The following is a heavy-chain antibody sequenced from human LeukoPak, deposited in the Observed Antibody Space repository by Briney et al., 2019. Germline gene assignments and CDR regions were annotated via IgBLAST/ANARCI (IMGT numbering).Heavy chain of an antibody. Sequence: GGSPRLSCAASGFTFRMSAMTWVRQAPGKGLEWVSGIASSDDSTYYADSVKGRFTISRDNSKNTVYLQMNSLRVDDTAVYYCAKDLSWFFDHWGQGILVTVSS. CDR3: AKDLSWFFDH. CDR2: IASSDDST. J-gene: IGHJ4*02. D-gene: IGHD6-13*01. CDR1: GFTFRMSA. V-gene: IGHV3-23*01.